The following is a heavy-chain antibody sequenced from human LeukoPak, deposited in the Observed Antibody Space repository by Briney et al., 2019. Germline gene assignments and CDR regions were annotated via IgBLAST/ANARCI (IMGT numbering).Heavy chain of an antibody. V-gene: IGHV5-51*01. CDR2: SHPDDSDT. CDR3: ASRPVITTVAPWVFY. D-gene: IGHD4-23*01. J-gene: IGHJ4*02. CDR1: GYSFNSHW. Sequence: GESLKISCKSSGYSFNSHWVAWVRQRPGEGLEWMGISHPDDSDTQYSPSFQGQVTISADRSTNTAYLQWSSLKASDTAMYYCASRPVITTVAPWVFYWGQRTQVTVSS.